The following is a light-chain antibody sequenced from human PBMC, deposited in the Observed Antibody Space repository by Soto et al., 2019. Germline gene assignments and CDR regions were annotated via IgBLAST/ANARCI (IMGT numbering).Light chain of an antibody. V-gene: IGKV1-39*01. CDR3: QQLNSYPRT. CDR1: QSINNY. CDR2: SAS. Sequence: DIQMTQSPASLSVSVGDRVTITCRASQSINNYLNWYLQRPGQAPKLLIRSASTLQRGVPSRFSGSGSGTDFTLTISSLQPEDFATYYCQQLNSYPRTFGPGTKVDIK. J-gene: IGKJ3*01.